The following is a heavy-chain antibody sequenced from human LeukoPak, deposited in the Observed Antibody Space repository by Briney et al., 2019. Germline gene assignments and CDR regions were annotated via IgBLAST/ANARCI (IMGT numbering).Heavy chain of an antibody. J-gene: IGHJ5*02. CDR3: ARHRGLGYCSTTSCYHLDWFDP. CDR2: IYYSGST. CDR1: GGSISSSSYY. V-gene: IGHV4-39*01. D-gene: IGHD2-2*01. Sequence: SETLSLTCTASGGSISSSSYYWGWIRQPPGKGLEWIASIYYSGSTYYNPSLKSRVTISVDTSKNQFSLKLSSVTAADTAVYYCARHRGLGYCSTTSCYHLDWFDPWGQGTLVTVSS.